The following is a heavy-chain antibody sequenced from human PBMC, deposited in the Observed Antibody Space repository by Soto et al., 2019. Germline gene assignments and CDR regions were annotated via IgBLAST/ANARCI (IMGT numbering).Heavy chain of an antibody. CDR1: GGSITNDY. J-gene: IGHJ2*01. Sequence: QVQLQESGPGLVKPSETLSLTCTVSGGSITNDYWSWIRQPPGKGPEWIGYVYYSGTTNFNPSLKSRVTMSVDTSKKQFSLKLKSVTPADTAVYYCAKMVGNWYFDLGGRGTLVTVSS. CDR3: AKMVGNWYFDL. CDR2: VYYSGTT. D-gene: IGHD2-8*01. V-gene: IGHV4-59*01.